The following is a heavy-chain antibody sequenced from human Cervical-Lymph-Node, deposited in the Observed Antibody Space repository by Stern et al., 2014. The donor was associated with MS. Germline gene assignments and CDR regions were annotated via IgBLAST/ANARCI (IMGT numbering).Heavy chain of an antibody. CDR3: ATSTASDAFDI. Sequence: VQLVESGGGVVQPGGSLRLSCVASGLTFSTSVMHWVRQAPGKGLERVAVVWNDGSKEHFTESVKGRFSTSRDTAKNTLHLQMSSLRAEDTAVYFCATSTASDAFDIWGQGTLVTGSS. CDR2: VWNDGSKE. J-gene: IGHJ3*02. D-gene: IGHD2/OR15-2a*01. CDR1: GLTFSTSV. V-gene: IGHV3-33*01.